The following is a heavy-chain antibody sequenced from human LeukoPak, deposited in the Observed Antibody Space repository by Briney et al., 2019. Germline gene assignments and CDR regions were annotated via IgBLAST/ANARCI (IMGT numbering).Heavy chain of an antibody. D-gene: IGHD3-22*01. V-gene: IGHV1-3*01. CDR1: GYTFTNYV. CDR3: AKIGPGMDNSGYYSLDY. Sequence: ASVKVSCKASGYTFTNYVIHWVRQAPGQRLEWMGWINEGNGNTNYSQKFQRRVTITRDTSASTSYMELSSLRSEDTAVYYCAKIGPGMDNSGYYSLDYWGQGPLVTVSS. CDR2: INEGNGNT. J-gene: IGHJ4*01.